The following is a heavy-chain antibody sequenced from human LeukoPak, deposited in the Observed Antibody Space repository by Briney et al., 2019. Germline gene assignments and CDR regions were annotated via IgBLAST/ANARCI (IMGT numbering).Heavy chain of an antibody. Sequence: PSVKLSCKASRGTPSGYAISWVRQAPGPGLEWMGGIIPIFGTADYAQKFQGRVTITAGKSTSTAYMELSSLRSEDTAVYYCASRGGIAVAGLYYFDYWGQGTLVTVSS. CDR3: ASRGGIAVAGLYYFDY. D-gene: IGHD6-19*01. V-gene: IGHV1-69*06. CDR1: RGTPSGYA. J-gene: IGHJ4*02. CDR2: IIPIFGTA.